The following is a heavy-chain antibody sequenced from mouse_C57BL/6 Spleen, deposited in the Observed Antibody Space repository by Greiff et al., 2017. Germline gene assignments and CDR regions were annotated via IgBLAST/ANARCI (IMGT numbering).Heavy chain of an antibody. CDR3: ARGGKYDYVLDAMDY. J-gene: IGHJ4*01. CDR1: GYSFTDYN. Sequence: EVQVVESGPELVKPGASVKISCKASGYSFTDYNMNWVKQSNGKSLEWIGVINPNYGTTSYNQKFKGKATLTVEQSSSTAYMQLNSLTSEDSAVYYCARGGKYDYVLDAMDYWGQGTTVTVSS. CDR2: INPNYGTT. V-gene: IGHV1-39*01. D-gene: IGHD2-4*01.